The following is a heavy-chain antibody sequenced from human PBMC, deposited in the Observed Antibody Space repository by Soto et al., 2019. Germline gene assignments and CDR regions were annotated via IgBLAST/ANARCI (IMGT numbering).Heavy chain of an antibody. CDR1: GGSFSGYY. V-gene: IGHV4-34*01. CDR3: ARFPIAVAGTFDY. J-gene: IGHJ4*02. D-gene: IGHD6-19*01. Sequence: SETLSLTCAVYGGSFSGYYWSWIRQPPGKGLERIGEINHSGSTNYNPSLKSRVTISVDTSKNQFSLKLSSVTAVDTAVYYCARFPIAVAGTFDYWGQGTLVTVSS. CDR2: INHSGST.